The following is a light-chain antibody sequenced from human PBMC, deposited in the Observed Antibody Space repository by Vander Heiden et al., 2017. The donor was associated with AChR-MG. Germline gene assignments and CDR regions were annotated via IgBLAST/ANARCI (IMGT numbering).Light chain of an antibody. V-gene: IGLV1-44*01. CDR1: STDVGSNT. CDR3: AAWDDGLNGLV. Sequence: SVLTQPPSASGTPGQRVTISCSGSSTDVGSNTVDWYQQLPGTAPKLLIISNNKRPSGVPDRRSGCKSGTKASLRISGRQSEDEADDYGAAWDDGLNGLVFGGGTELTVL. J-gene: IGLJ3*02. CDR2: SNN.